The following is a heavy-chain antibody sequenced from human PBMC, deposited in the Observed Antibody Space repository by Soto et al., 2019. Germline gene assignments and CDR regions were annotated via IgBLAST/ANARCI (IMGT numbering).Heavy chain of an antibody. D-gene: IGHD6-19*01. V-gene: IGHV3-30*03. CDR2: ISYDGSNK. CDR3: AGSGWYAPAGFYYYGMDV. CDR1: GFTFSSYG. Sequence: GGSLRLSCAASGFTFSSYGMHWVRQAPGKGLEWVAVISYDGSNKYYADSVKGRFTISRDNSKNTLYLQMNSLRAEDTAVYYCAGSGWYAPAGFYYYGMDVWGQGTTVTVSS. J-gene: IGHJ6*02.